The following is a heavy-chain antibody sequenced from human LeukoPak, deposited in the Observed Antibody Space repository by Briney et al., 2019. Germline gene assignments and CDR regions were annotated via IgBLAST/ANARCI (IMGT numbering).Heavy chain of an antibody. D-gene: IGHD6-13*01. J-gene: IGHJ6*03. CDR2: IIPIFGTA. CDR1: GYTFTSYG. Sequence: SVKVSCKASGYTFTSYGISWVRQAPGQGLEWMGGIIPIFGTANYAQKFQGRVTITADKSTSTAYMELSSLRSEDTAVYYCAREASSSWYYYYMDVWGKGTTVTVSS. CDR3: AREASSSWYYYYMDV. V-gene: IGHV1-69*06.